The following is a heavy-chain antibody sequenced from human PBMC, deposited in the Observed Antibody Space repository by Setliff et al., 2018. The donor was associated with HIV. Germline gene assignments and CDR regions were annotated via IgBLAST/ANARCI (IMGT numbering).Heavy chain of an antibody. CDR2: ISHSGTT. Sequence: PSETLSLTCVVYGGSFSGYYLSWVRQPPGKGLEWIGEISHSGTTTYSPSLESRVSISPDTSKNQFSLKLTSVSAADTAVYYCARGSTCIGGGCLTYYYYYYGLDAWGQGTTVTVS. CDR1: GGSFSGYY. J-gene: IGHJ6*02. D-gene: IGHD2-8*02. V-gene: IGHV4-34*01. CDR3: ARGSTCIGGGCLTYYYYYYGLDA.